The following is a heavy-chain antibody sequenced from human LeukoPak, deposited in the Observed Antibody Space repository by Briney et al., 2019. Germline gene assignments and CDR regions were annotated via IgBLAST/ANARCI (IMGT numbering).Heavy chain of an antibody. V-gene: IGHV4-34*01. Sequence: SETLSLTCAVYGGSFSGYYWSWIRQPPGKGLEWIGEINHSGSTNYNPSLKSRVTISVDTSKNQFSLKLSSVTAADTAVYYCARHFGYSSGWSDSWGQGTLVTVSS. D-gene: IGHD6-19*01. CDR3: ARHFGYSSGWSDS. CDR1: GGSFSGYY. CDR2: INHSGST. J-gene: IGHJ5*01.